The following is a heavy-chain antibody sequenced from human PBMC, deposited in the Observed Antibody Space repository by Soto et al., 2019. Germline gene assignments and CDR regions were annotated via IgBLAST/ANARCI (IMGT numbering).Heavy chain of an antibody. J-gene: IGHJ6*02. CDR3: TTGGVAAAGSYPDYYGMDV. V-gene: IGHV3-15*01. CDR1: GFTFSNAW. Sequence: GSLRLSCAASGFTFSNAWMSWVRQAPGKGLEWVGRIKSKTDGGTTDYAAPVKGRFTISRDDSKNTLYLQMNSLKTEDTAVYYCTTGGVAAAGSYPDYYGMDVWGQGTTVTVSS. CDR2: IKSKTDGGTT. D-gene: IGHD6-13*01.